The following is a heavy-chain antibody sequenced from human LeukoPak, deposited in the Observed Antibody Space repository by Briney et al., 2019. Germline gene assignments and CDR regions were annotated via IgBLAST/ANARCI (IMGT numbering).Heavy chain of an antibody. D-gene: IGHD6-13*01. CDR1: GFTFSSYA. CDR2: ISYDGSNK. Sequence: GGSLRLSCAASGFTFSSYAMHWVRQAPGKGLEWVAVISYDGSNKYYADSVKGRFTISRDNSKNTLYLQMNSLRAEDTAVYYCAREEIAGTYFDYWGQGTLVTVSS. J-gene: IGHJ4*02. CDR3: AREEIAGTYFDY. V-gene: IGHV3-30*04.